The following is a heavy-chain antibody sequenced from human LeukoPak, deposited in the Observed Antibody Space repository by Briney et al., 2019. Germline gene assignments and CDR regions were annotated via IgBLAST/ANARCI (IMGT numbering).Heavy chain of an antibody. CDR3: VRSSGYYDP. CDR1: GFTFSTYP. J-gene: IGHJ5*02. Sequence: GGSLRLSCSTSGFTFSTYPMHWVRQAPGKELEYVSAINSNGGSTYYADSVKGRFTISRDNSKNTLYLQMSSLRAEDTAVYYCVRSSGYYDPWGQGTLVTVSS. CDR2: INSNGGST. D-gene: IGHD6-19*01. V-gene: IGHV3-64D*09.